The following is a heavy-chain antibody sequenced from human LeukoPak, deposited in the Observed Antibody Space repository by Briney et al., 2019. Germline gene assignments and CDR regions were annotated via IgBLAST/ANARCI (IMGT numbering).Heavy chain of an antibody. CDR1: GFTFGDYA. V-gene: IGHV3-49*04. CDR2: IRSKTYGGTT. J-gene: IGHJ6*03. Sequence: GSLRLSCTASGFTFGDYAMSWVRQAPGKGLECVGFIRSKTYGGTTEYAASVKGRFTISRDDSKSIAYLQMNSLKTEDTAVYYCTRSAAGMFYYMDVWGKGTTVTISS. D-gene: IGHD6-13*01. CDR3: TRSAAGMFYYMDV.